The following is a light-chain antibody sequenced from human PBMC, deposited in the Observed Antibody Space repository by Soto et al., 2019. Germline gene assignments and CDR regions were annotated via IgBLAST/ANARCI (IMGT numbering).Light chain of an antibody. V-gene: IGLV2-14*01. CDR2: EVS. J-gene: IGLJ1*01. CDR3: LSYTTTNTPYV. Sequence: QSGLTQPASMSGTPGQSITISCTVTSSDLGSYNYVSWYQQHPRKPPTLMIYEVSNRPSGVPNRFAGSKSGNTASLTISGLQAEDEAYYSCLSYTTTNTPYVFGTGTKVTVL. CDR1: SSDLGSYNY.